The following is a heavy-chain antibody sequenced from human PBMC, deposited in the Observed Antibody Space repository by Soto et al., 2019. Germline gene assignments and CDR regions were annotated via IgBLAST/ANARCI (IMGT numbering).Heavy chain of an antibody. CDR2: IYWDDDK. D-gene: IGHD3-3*01. CDR3: AHRVLRTVFGLVTTTAIYFDF. Sequence: QITLNESGPTQVKPRQTLTLTCTISGFSLTTSGVGVGWIRQSPGKAPEWLALIYWDDDKRYSPSLKSRLTTTKDTSKNQVVLTMADLDPADTATYYCAHRVLRTVFGLVTTTAIYFDFWGQGTPVAVSS. V-gene: IGHV2-5*02. J-gene: IGHJ4*02. CDR1: GFSLTTSGVG.